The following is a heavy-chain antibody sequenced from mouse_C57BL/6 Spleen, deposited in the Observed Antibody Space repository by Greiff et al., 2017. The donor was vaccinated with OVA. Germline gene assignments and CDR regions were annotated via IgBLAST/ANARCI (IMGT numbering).Heavy chain of an antibody. CDR1: GYTFTDYE. J-gene: IGHJ2*01. V-gene: IGHV1-15*01. D-gene: IGHD1-1*01. Sequence: QVQLQQSGAELVRPGASVTLSCKASGYTFTDYEMHWVKQTPVHGLEWIGAIDPETGGTAYNQKFKGKAILTADKSSSTAYMELRSLTSEVSAVYYCTRGGSSLDYWGQGTTLTVSS. CDR3: TRGGSSLDY. CDR2: IDPETGGT.